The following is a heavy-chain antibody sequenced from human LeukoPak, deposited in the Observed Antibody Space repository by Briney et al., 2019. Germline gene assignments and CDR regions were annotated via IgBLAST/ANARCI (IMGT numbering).Heavy chain of an antibody. J-gene: IGHJ6*03. CDR1: GFTFSSYS. CDR3: ARDGSGSYYYYYYMDV. D-gene: IGHD3-10*01. Sequence: GGSLRLSCAASGFTFSSYSMNWVRQAPGKGLEWVSSISSSSSYIYYADSVKGRFTISRDNAKNSLYLQMNSLRAEDTAVYYCARDGSGSYYYYYYMDVWGKGTTVTISS. V-gene: IGHV3-21*01. CDR2: ISSSSSYI.